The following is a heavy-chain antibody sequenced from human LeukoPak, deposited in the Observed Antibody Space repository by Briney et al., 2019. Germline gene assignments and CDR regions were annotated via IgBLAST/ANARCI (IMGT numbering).Heavy chain of an antibody. CDR3: ARENGSFDL. V-gene: IGHV1-2*02. CDR2: INPDSGGS. J-gene: IGHJ2*01. CDR1: GYTFTGNY. Sequence: ASVKVSCKASGYTFTGNYMHWVRQAPGQGLEWMGRINPDSGGSNYAQKFQGRVTMTRDTSISTAYMEVSRLRSDDTAVYYCARENGSFDLWGRGTLVTVSS.